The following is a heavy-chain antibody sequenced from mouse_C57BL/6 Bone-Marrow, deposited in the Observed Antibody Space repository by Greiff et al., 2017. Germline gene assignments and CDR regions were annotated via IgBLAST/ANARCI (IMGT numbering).Heavy chain of an antibody. V-gene: IGHV8-8*01. Sequence: QVTLKVSGPGILQPSQTLSLTCSFSGFSLSTFGMGVGWIRRPSGKGVEWLAHIWWDDDKYYNPALKSRLTISKDTSKNQVFLKIANVDTADTATDYCARICYFGYYWYFDVWGTGTPVTVSS. CDR1: GFSLSTFGMG. D-gene: IGHD1-1*01. CDR2: IWWDDDK. J-gene: IGHJ1*03. CDR3: ARICYFGYYWYFDV.